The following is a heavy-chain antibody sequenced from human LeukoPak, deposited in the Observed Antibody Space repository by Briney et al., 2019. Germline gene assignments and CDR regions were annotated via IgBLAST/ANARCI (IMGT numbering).Heavy chain of an antibody. Sequence: PSETLSLTCTVSGGSISSSSYYWGWIRQPPGKGLEWIGSIYYSGSTYYNPSLKSRVTISVDTSKNQFSLKLSSVTAADTAVYYCVRTPRGYRGDFDYWGQGTLVTVSS. CDR3: VRTPRGYRGDFDY. CDR2: IYYSGST. J-gene: IGHJ4*02. D-gene: IGHD5-18*01. CDR1: GGSISSSSYY. V-gene: IGHV4-39*01.